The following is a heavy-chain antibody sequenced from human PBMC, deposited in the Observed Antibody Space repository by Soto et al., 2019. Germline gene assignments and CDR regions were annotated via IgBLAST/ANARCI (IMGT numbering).Heavy chain of an antibody. V-gene: IGHV6-1*01. Sequence: SPTLSLTCAISGDSVSSNSAAWNWIRQSPSRGLEWLGRTYYRSKWYNDYAVSVKSRITINPDTSKNQFSLQLNSVTPEDTAVYYCARGYDYIWGPNWFDPWGQGTLVTVSS. CDR2: TYYRSKWYN. CDR3: ARGYDYIWGPNWFDP. J-gene: IGHJ5*02. D-gene: IGHD3-16*01. CDR1: GDSVSSNSAA.